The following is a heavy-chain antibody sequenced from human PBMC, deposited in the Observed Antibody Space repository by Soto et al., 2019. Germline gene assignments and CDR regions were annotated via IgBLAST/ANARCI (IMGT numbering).Heavy chain of an antibody. CDR3: AREYSNGVLSYYYYGMDX. D-gene: IGHD4-4*01. V-gene: IGHV1-18*01. CDR2: SSAYNGNT. J-gene: IGHJ6*02. Sequence: GASVKVSCKASGYTFTSYGISWVRQAPGQGLEWRGWSSAYNGNTNYAQKLQGRVNMTTDTSTSTAYMELRSLRSDDTAVYYCAREYSNGVLSYYYYGMDXWGQVTTVTVS. CDR1: GYTFTSYG.